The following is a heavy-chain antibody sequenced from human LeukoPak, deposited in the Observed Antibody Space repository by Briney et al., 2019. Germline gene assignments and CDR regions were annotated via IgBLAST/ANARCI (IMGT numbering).Heavy chain of an antibody. CDR3: ARDRSGYYGSGSYYYGLGRAFDI. CDR2: ISAYNGNT. D-gene: IGHD3-10*01. CDR1: GYTFTSYG. J-gene: IGHJ3*02. Sequence: ASVKVSCKASGYTFTSYGISWVRQAPGQGLEWMGWISAYNGNTNYAQKLQGRVTMTTDTSTSTAYMELRSLRSDDTAVYYCARDRSGYYGSGSYYYGLGRAFDIWGQGTMVTVSS. V-gene: IGHV1-18*01.